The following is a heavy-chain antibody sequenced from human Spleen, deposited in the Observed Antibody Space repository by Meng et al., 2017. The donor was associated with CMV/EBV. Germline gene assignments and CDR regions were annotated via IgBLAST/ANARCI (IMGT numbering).Heavy chain of an antibody. D-gene: IGHD2-21*02. CDR2: IYHSGST. CDR3: ARVVTALCGYYFDY. CDR1: GGSISSSNW. V-gene: IGHV4-4*02. Sequence: VRLQETGPGLVKPSGTLPLTCAVYGGSISSSNWWSWVRQPPGKGLEWIGEIYHSGSTNYNPSLKSRVTISVDKSKNQFSLKLSSVTAADTAVYYCARVVTALCGYYFDYWGQGTLVTVSS. J-gene: IGHJ4*02.